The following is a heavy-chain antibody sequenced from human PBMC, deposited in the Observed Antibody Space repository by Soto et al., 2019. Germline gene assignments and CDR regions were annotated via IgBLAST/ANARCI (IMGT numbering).Heavy chain of an antibody. V-gene: IGHV3-30*18. Sequence: QVLLVESGGGVVQPGRSLRLSCTGSGFTFSSYGMHWVRQGPGQGLEWVAVISKDGSDKYHADSVKGRFTISRDNSKNTLYRQMNSLRAEDTAAYYCVKDQVDTPMDFRTANWGQGNLVTVSS. CDR3: VKDQVDTPMDFRTAN. CDR1: GFTFSSYG. CDR2: ISKDGSDK. D-gene: IGHD5-18*01. J-gene: IGHJ4*02.